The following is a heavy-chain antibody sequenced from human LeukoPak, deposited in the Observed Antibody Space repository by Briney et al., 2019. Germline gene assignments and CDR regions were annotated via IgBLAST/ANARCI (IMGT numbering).Heavy chain of an antibody. CDR2: MSGRGDST. V-gene: IGHV3-23*01. J-gene: IGHJ4*02. D-gene: IGHD3-22*01. Sequence: GGSLRLSCKASGFSFSDFAMTWFRQAPGKGLKWVSTMSGRGDSTYYADSVKGRFTVSRDNSDNTLYLHMNSLRAEDTAVYFCANPDSSGFYFSMRFDFWGQGTLVTVSS. CDR3: ANPDSSGFYFSMRFDF. CDR1: GFSFSDFA.